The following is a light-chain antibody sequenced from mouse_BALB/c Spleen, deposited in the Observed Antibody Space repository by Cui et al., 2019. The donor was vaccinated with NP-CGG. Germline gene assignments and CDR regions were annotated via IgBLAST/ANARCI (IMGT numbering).Light chain of an antibody. V-gene: IGLV2*02. J-gene: IGLJ1*01. CDR2: GTS. Sequence: HAVVTQESALTTSPGGTVILTCRSSTGAVTTSNYANLFHVFFFFFFFLLIGGTSNRAPGVPVRFSGSLIGDKAALTITGAQTEDDAMYFCALWYSTHWVFGGGTKLTVL. CDR1: TGAVTTSNY. CDR3: ALWYSTHWV.